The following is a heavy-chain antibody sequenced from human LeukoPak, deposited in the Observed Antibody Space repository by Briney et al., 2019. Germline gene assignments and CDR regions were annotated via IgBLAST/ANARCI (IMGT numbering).Heavy chain of an antibody. V-gene: IGHV3-23*01. D-gene: IGHD3-10*01. CDR1: RFTFSTYW. Sequence: GGSLRLSCAASRFTFSTYWMHWVRQAPGKGLEWVSAITATSSSTHDADSVQGRFTISRDNSKNTLYLQMNSLRPEDTAIYYCAKLFESGTYNNFFHYWGQGTLVTVFS. J-gene: IGHJ4*02. CDR2: ITATSSST. CDR3: AKLFESGTYNNFFHY.